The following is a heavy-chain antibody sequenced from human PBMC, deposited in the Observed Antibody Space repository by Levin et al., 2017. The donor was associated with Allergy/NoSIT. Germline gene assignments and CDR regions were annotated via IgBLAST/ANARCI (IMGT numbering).Heavy chain of an antibody. CDR1: GFTFSSYG. D-gene: IGHD7-27*01. V-gene: IGHV3-33*01. J-gene: IGHJ3*02. Sequence: PGGSLRLSCAASGFTFSSYGMHWVRQAPGKGLEWVAVIWYDGSNKDYADSVKGRFTISRDNSKNTLYLQMNSLRAEDTAVYYCARGQTGDKGDAFDIWGQGTMVTVSS. CDR2: IWYDGSNK. CDR3: ARGQTGDKGDAFDI.